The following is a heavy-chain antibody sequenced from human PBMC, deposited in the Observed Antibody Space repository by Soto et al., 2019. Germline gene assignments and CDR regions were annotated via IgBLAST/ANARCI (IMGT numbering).Heavy chain of an antibody. CDR2: IYTSGST. CDR1: GGSISSYC. J-gene: IGHJ4*02. V-gene: IGHV4-4*07. D-gene: IGHD1-26*01. Sequence: ETLSLTCTVXGGSISSYCWSWIRQPAGKGLEWIGRIYTSGSTNYNPSLKSRVTMSVDTSKNQFSLKLSSVTAADTAVYYCARDHRVGATSFDYWGQGTLVTVSS. CDR3: ARDHRVGATSFDY.